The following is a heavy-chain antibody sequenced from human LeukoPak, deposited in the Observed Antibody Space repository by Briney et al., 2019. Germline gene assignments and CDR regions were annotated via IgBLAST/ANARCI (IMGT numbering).Heavy chain of an antibody. CDR1: GFTFSNYW. Sequence: GGSLRLSCVASGFTFSNYWMHWVRQPPGKGLVWVSRIYVDGRTTNYADSVKGRFTIPRDNAKNTVYLEMNSLSVEDTATYYCIRDFRSADLWGQGTLVTVTS. CDR2: IYVDGRTT. J-gene: IGHJ5*02. CDR3: IRDFRSADL. V-gene: IGHV3-74*01.